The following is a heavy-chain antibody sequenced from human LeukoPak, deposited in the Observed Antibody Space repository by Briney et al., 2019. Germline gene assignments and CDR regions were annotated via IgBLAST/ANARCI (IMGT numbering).Heavy chain of an antibody. CDR3: ARGRSSSWSSFDY. CDR2: IYNNGRT. Sequence: PSQTLSLTCTVSGGSISSGDYYWSWIRQPPGKGLEWIGYIYNNGRTYYNPSLKSRVTISVDTSKDLFSLKVSSVTAADAAVYYCARGRSSSWSSFDYWGQGTLVTVSS. J-gene: IGHJ4*02. CDR1: GGSISSGDYY. D-gene: IGHD6-13*01. V-gene: IGHV4-30-4*01.